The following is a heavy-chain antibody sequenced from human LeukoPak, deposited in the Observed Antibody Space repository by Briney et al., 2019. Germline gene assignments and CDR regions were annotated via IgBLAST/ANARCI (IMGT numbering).Heavy chain of an antibody. CDR2: ISGGGGST. CDR1: GFTFSSYA. V-gene: IGHV3-23*01. D-gene: IGHD2-15*01. Sequence: SGGSLRLSCAASGFTFSSYAMSWVRQAPGKGLEWVSVISGGGGSTYYADSVKGRFTISRDNAKNSLYLQMNSLRAEDTAVYYCAHSSYDAFDIWGQGTMVTVSS. CDR3: AHSSYDAFDI. J-gene: IGHJ3*02.